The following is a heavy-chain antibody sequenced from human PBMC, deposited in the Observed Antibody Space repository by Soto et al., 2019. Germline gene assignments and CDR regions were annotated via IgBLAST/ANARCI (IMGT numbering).Heavy chain of an antibody. J-gene: IGHJ4*02. CDR2: ISAYNGNT. V-gene: IGHV1-18*01. CDR1: GYTFSSYG. CDR3: AKRITMIVVGALDY. D-gene: IGHD3-22*01. Sequence: ASVKVSCKASGYTFSSYGISWVRQAPGQGLEWMGWISAYNGNTNYAQKLQGRVTMTTDTSTSTAYMELRSLRSDDTAVYYCAKRITMIVVGALDYWGQGTQVTVSS.